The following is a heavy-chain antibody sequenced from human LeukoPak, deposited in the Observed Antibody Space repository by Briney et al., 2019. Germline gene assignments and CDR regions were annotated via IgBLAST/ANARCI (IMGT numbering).Heavy chain of an antibody. CDR1: GVSISSFY. CDR2: IYDSGST. D-gene: IGHD3-9*01. V-gene: IGHV4-59*01. Sequence: PSETLSLTCTVSGVSISSFYWSWIRQPPGRGLEWIGYIYDSGSTNYNPSLKSRVTISVDTSKNQFSLKLSSVTAADTAMYYCARDTYDILTGYYTGQHPWGQGTLVTVSS. CDR3: ARDTYDILTGYYTGQHP. J-gene: IGHJ5*02.